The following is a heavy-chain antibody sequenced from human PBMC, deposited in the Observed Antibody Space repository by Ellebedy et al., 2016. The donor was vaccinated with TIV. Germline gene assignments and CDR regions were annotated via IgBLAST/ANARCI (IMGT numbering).Heavy chain of an antibody. CDR1: GVSISGGDYY. J-gene: IGHJ4*02. D-gene: IGHD6-19*01. Sequence: SETLSLTCTVSGVSISGGDYYWSWIRQSPGKGLEWIGEVNQSGRTNYHPSLKSRVTISVDRSKNQFSLRLSSVTAADTAVYYCAEGRSGWYYFDYWGQGTLVTVSS. CDR2: VNQSGRT. CDR3: AEGRSGWYYFDY. V-gene: IGHV4-34*01.